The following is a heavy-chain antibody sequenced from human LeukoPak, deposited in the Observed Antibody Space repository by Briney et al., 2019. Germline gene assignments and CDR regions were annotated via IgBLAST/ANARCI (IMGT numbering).Heavy chain of an antibody. V-gene: IGHV4-61*05. J-gene: IGHJ4*02. Sequence: PSETLSLTCAVSGGSISSSIYYWGWIRQPPGKGLEWIGEIYHSGSTNYNPSLKSRLSMSLDKSRNQFSLKLTSVTAADTAVYYCGRGYWTGYHHLDFWGQGTLVTVSS. CDR1: GGSISSSIYY. D-gene: IGHD3/OR15-3a*01. CDR3: GRGYWTGYHHLDF. CDR2: IYHSGST.